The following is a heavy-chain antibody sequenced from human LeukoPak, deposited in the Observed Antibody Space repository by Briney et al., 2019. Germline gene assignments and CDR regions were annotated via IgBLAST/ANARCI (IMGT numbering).Heavy chain of an antibody. CDR2: IYPGDSDT. J-gene: IGHJ5*02. CDR3: ARHLRLWQNWFDP. D-gene: IGHD5-18*01. Sequence: PGESLKISCQGSGYSFTTYWIGWVRQMPGKGPEWMGIIYPGDSDTRYSPSFQGQVTISADKSISTAYLQWSSLKASDTAMYYCARHLRLWQNWFDPWGQGTLVTVSS. V-gene: IGHV5-51*01. CDR1: GYSFTTYW.